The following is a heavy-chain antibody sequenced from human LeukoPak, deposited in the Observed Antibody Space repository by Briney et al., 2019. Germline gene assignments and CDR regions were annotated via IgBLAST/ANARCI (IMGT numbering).Heavy chain of an antibody. CDR2: ISYDGSNK. D-gene: IGHD6-6*01. Sequence: GGSLRLSCAASGFTFSSYAMTWVRQAPGKGLEWVAIISYDGSNKYYADSVKGRFTISRDNSKNTLYLQMNSLSAEDTAVYYCAREVAAYFDYWGQGTLVTVSS. J-gene: IGHJ4*02. CDR1: GFTFSSYA. V-gene: IGHV3-30-3*01. CDR3: AREVAAYFDY.